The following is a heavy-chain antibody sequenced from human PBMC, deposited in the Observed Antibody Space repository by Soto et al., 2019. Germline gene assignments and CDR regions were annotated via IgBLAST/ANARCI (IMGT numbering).Heavy chain of an antibody. CDR2: ISASGGST. V-gene: IGHV3-23*01. CDR1: GFTFSTYA. CDR3: AKDHWGSY. Sequence: VQLLESGGGLVQPGGSVRLSCAASGFTFSTYAMSWVRQAPGKGLEWVSAISASGGSTYYADSVKGRFTISRDNSKNTLYLQMNSLGAEDTALYYCAKDHWGSYSGQGTLVTVSS. D-gene: IGHD3-16*01. J-gene: IGHJ4*02.